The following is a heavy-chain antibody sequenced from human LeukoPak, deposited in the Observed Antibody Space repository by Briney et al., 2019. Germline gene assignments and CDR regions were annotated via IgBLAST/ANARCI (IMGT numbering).Heavy chain of an antibody. CDR3: ARGQRWLQFRS. Sequence: SETLSLTCALSGGSITDYFYNWVRQPPGKGLEWIGEINHSGSSTYNPSLKSRVIISVDTSKNQFSLKLSSVTAADTAVYYCARGQRWLQFRSWGQGTLVTVSS. V-gene: IGHV4-34*01. CDR2: INHSGSS. CDR1: GGSITDYF. D-gene: IGHD5-24*01. J-gene: IGHJ5*02.